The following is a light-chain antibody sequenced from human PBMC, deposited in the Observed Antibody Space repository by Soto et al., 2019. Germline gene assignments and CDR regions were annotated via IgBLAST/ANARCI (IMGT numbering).Light chain of an antibody. Sequence: QSALTQPASVSGSPGQSITISCTGTSSDVGSYNLVSWYQQHPGKAPKLMIYEGSKRPSGVSNRFSGSKSGNTASLTISGSQAEDEADYYCCSYAGSSTLYVFGTGTKVTVL. V-gene: IGLV2-23*01. J-gene: IGLJ1*01. CDR3: CSYAGSSTLYV. CDR2: EGS. CDR1: SSDVGSYNL.